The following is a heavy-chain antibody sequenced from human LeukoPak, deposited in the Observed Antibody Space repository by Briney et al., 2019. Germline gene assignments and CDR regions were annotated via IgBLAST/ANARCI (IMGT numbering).Heavy chain of an antibody. CDR1: GYTFTSYG. CDR2: ISAYNGNT. D-gene: IGHD2-2*02. CDR3: ATRTSYCSSTSCYTGAFDI. Sequence: ASVKVSCKASGYTFTSYGISWVRQAPGQGLEWMGWISAYNGNTNYAQKLQGRVTMTTDTSTSTAYMELWSLRSDDTAVYYCATRTSYCSSTSCYTGAFDIWGQGTMVTVSS. J-gene: IGHJ3*02. V-gene: IGHV1-18*01.